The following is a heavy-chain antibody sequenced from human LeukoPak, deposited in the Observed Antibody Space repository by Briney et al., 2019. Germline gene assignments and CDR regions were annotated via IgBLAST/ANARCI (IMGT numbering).Heavy chain of an antibody. Sequence: SETLSLTCTVSGGSISSTDGYWGWIRQPPGEGPEWIGSIYYTGSTYHNPSLKSRVTISEDPSKNQFSLKLRSVTAADTAVYYCAREDGTAMDNAFDIWSQGTMVTVSS. CDR2: IYYTGST. CDR1: GGSISSTDGY. D-gene: IGHD5-18*01. V-gene: IGHV4-39*07. CDR3: AREDGTAMDNAFDI. J-gene: IGHJ3*02.